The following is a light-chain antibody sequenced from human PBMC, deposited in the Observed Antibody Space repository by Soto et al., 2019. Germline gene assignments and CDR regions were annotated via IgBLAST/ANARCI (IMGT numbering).Light chain of an antibody. CDR1: QSVSSK. V-gene: IGKV3-15*01. Sequence: ETLMTQSPATLSLCRGEISTLSCRASQSVSSKLVWYQQKPGQAPRFLIYGASTRATGIPARFRGSGSGTEFTLTIDSLQSEDFAVYYCQQYNDWPPAFGGGTKVDIK. CDR2: GAS. J-gene: IGKJ4*01. CDR3: QQYNDWPPA.